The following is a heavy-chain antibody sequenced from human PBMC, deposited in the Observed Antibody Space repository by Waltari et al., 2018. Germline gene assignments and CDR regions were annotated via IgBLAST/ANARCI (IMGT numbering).Heavy chain of an antibody. D-gene: IGHD3-16*01. Sequence: EVQLLESGGGLVQPGGSLRLSCAASGFTFSSYAMSWVRQAPGKGLEWVSAISGSGGSTYYADSVKGRFTISRDNSKNTLYLQMNSLRAEDTAVYYCARGGLKTYYFDYWGQGTLVTVSS. CDR3: ARGGLKTYYFDY. CDR2: ISGSGGST. J-gene: IGHJ4*02. CDR1: GFTFSSYA. V-gene: IGHV3-23*01.